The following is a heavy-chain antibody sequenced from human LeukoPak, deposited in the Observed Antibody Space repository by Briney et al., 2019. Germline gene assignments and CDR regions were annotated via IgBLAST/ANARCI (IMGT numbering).Heavy chain of an antibody. J-gene: IGHJ6*03. CDR1: GYTLTELS. Sequence: EASVKVSCKVSGYTLTELSMHWVRQAPGKGLEWMGGFDPEDGETIYAQKFQGRVTMTEDTSTDTAYMELSSLRSEDTAVYYCATARRPYCTNGVCYPPYHYYMDVWGKGTTVTVSS. CDR2: FDPEDGET. V-gene: IGHV1-24*01. D-gene: IGHD2-8*01. CDR3: ATARRPYCTNGVCYPPYHYYMDV.